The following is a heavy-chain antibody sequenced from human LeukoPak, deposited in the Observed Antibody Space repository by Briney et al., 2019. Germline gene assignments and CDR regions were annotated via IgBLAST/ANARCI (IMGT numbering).Heavy chain of an antibody. CDR3: ARVGSWPNYYYYYMDV. CDR2: IYYSGST. CDR1: GGSISSYY. Sequence: SETLSLTCTVSGGSISSYYWSRIRQPPGKGLEWIGYIYYSGSTNYNPSLKSRVTISVDTSKNQFSLKLSSVTAADTAVYYCARVGSWPNYYYYYMDVWGKGTTVTVSS. V-gene: IGHV4-59*01. J-gene: IGHJ6*03. D-gene: IGHD1-26*01.